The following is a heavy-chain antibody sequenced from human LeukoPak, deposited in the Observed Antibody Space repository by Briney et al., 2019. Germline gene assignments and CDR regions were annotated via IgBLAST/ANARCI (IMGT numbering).Heavy chain of an antibody. CDR1: GYTFTSYD. CDR3: ARGIVVVPAAILTMVRGVYYYYYMDV. Sequence: ASVTVSCKASGYTFTSYDINWVRQATGQGIEWMGWMNPNSGNTGYAQKFQGRVTMTRNTSISTAYMELSSLRSEDTAVYYCARGIVVVPAAILTMVRGVYYYYYMDVWGKGTTVTVSS. V-gene: IGHV1-8*01. J-gene: IGHJ6*03. CDR2: MNPNSGNT. D-gene: IGHD2-2*01.